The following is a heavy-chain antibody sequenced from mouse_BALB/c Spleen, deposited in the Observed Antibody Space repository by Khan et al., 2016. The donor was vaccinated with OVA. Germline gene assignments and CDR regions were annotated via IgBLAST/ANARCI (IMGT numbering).Heavy chain of an antibody. Sequence: VQLQQSGPELVKPGPTVKLSCTASGLNIKNTYMNWLKQWPKQGREWMGRIDPPNGNTKYDPKFQGKATITADTSSNTAYLQLSSLTSEDTAVYYCARRARKWGQGTTLTVSS. CDR3: ARRARK. D-gene: IGHD3-3*01. CDR1: GLNIKNTY. CDR2: IDPPNGNT. V-gene: IGHV14-3*02. J-gene: IGHJ2*01.